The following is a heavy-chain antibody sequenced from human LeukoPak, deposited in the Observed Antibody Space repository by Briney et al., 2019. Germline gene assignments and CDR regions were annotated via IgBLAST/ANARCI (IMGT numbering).Heavy chain of an antibody. CDR3: ARDLRSIAAAGRDY. CDR1: GFTFSGYE. Sequence: PGGSLRLSCAASGFTFSGYEMNWVRQAPGKGLEWVSYISSSGSTIYYADSVKGRFTISRDNAKNSLYLQMNSLRAEDTAVYYCARDLRSIAAAGRDYWGQGTLVTVSS. V-gene: IGHV3-48*03. D-gene: IGHD6-13*01. CDR2: ISSSGSTI. J-gene: IGHJ4*02.